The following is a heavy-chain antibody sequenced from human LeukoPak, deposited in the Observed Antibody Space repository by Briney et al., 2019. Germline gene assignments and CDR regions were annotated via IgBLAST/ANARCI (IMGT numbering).Heavy chain of an antibody. V-gene: IGHV3-48*03. CDR2: ISSSGSSI. D-gene: IGHD2-15*01. CDR1: GFTFSTYE. J-gene: IGHJ4*02. Sequence: GGSLRLSCAASGFTFSTYEMNWLRQALGKGLEWVSYISSSGSSIYYADSVKGRFTISRDNAKNSLYLHMNSLRAEDTAVYYCARGLGFCNGVSCYRYYFDYWGQGALVTVSP. CDR3: ARGLGFCNGVSCYRYYFDY.